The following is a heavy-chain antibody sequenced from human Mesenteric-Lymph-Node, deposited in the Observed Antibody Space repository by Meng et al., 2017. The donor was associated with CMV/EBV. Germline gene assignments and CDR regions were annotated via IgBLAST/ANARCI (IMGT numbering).Heavy chain of an antibody. CDR2: IYSGGST. CDR1: GFTVSSNY. V-gene: IGHV3-53*01. CDR3: AREAVAGTNWFDP. J-gene: IGHJ5*02. D-gene: IGHD6-19*01. Sequence: GESLKISCAASGFTVSSNYMGWVRQAPGKGLEWVSVIYSGGSTYYADSVKGRFTISRDNSKNTLYLQMNSLRAEDTAVYYCAREAVAGTNWFDPWGQGTLVTVSS.